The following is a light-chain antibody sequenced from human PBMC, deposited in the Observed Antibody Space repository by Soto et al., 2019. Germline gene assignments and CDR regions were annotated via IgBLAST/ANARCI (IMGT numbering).Light chain of an antibody. Sequence: QMTQSPSTLSASVGDRVTITCRASPSVSRWLAWYRQQPGRAPKVLIYKASTLESGVPSRFSGSGSGTEFTLTISSLEPDDFATYYCQQYDSYPYTFGQGTKVEIK. CDR1: PSVSRW. CDR2: KAS. V-gene: IGKV1-5*03. J-gene: IGKJ2*01. CDR3: QQYDSYPYT.